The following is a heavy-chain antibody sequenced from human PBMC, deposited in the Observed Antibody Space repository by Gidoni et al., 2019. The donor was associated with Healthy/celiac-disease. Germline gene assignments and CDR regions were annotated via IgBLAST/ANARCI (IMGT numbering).Heavy chain of an antibody. Sequence: QVQLQESGPGLVKPSETLSLPCPVSGGSVSRGSYYWSWIRQPPGKGLEWIGYIYYSESTNYNPSLKSRVTISVDTSKNQFSLKLSSVTAADTAVYYCARVLYYDFWSTRGYFDYWGQGTLVTVSS. D-gene: IGHD3-3*01. CDR1: GGSVSRGSYY. V-gene: IGHV4-61*01. CDR3: ARVLYYDFWSTRGYFDY. J-gene: IGHJ4*02. CDR2: IYYSEST.